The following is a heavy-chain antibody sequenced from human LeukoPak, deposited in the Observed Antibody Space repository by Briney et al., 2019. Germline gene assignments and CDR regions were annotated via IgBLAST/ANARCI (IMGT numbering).Heavy chain of an antibody. CDR1: GYTFTGYY. CDR2: INPNSGGT. D-gene: IGHD3-9*01. J-gene: IGHJ4*02. V-gene: IGHV1-2*02. Sequence: ASVKVSCKASGYTFTGYYMHWVRQAPGQGLEWMGWINPNSGGTNYAQKFQGRVTMTRDTSISTAYMELSRLRSDDTAVYYCARVRVLRYFDRSRDYYFDYWGQGTLVTVSS. CDR3: ARVRVLRYFDRSRDYYFDY.